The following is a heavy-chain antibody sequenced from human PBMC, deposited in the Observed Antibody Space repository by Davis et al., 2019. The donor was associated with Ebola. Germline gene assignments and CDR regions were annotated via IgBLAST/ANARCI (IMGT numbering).Heavy chain of an antibody. CDR3: ARAPYYYDVSGFYVDY. D-gene: IGHD3-22*01. Sequence: GESLKISCKDSENTFTTYWIGWVRQMPGKGLEWMGLIYTGDSDTRYSPSFLGQVIFSADKSICTAYLQWSSLKASDTATYYCARAPYYYDVSGFYVDYWGQGTLVTVSS. V-gene: IGHV5-51*01. J-gene: IGHJ4*02. CDR2: IYTGDSDT. CDR1: ENTFTTYW.